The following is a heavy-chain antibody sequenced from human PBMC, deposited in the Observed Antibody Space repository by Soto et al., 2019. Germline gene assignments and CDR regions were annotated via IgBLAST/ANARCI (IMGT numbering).Heavy chain of an antibody. CDR2: IHAGNGNT. D-gene: IGHD5-12*01. CDR1: GYTFSSYA. V-gene: IGHV1-3*01. Sequence: ASVKVSCKASGYTFSSYAIHWVRQAPGQGLEWMGWIHAGNGNTKYSQSFQGRVTISRDKSATTAYMELNSLRSEDTAVYYCARGVAFLDYWGQGTLVTVSS. J-gene: IGHJ4*02. CDR3: ARGVAFLDY.